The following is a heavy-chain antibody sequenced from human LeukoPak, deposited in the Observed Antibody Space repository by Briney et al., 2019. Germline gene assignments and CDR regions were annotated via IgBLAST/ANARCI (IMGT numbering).Heavy chain of an antibody. CDR2: INTDGSST. J-gene: IGHJ4*02. Sequence: PGGSLRLSCAASGFSFSSYWMHWVRQAPGKGLVGVARINTDGSSTSYADSVKGRFTISRDNAKNTLYLQMNSLRAEDTAVYYCARHWGSIAARLSPDYWGQGTLVTVSS. V-gene: IGHV3-74*01. CDR3: ARHWGSIAARLSPDY. CDR1: GFSFSSYW. D-gene: IGHD6-6*01.